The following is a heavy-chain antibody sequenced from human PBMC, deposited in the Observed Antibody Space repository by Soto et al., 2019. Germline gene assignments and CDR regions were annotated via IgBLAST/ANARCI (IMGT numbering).Heavy chain of an antibody. CDR1: GYTFTSYG. J-gene: IGHJ4*02. D-gene: IGHD3-22*01. Sequence: GASVKVSCKASGYTFTSYGISWVRQTPGQGLEWMGWISAYNGNTNYAQKLQGRVTMTTDTSTSTAYMELRSLRSDDTAVYYCARGPQTRVVVITEFSYWGQGTLVTVSS. V-gene: IGHV1-18*01. CDR3: ARGPQTRVVVITEFSY. CDR2: ISAYNGNT.